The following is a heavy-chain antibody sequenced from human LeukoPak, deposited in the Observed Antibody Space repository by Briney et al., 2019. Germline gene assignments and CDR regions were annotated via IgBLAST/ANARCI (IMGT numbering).Heavy chain of an antibody. J-gene: IGHJ5*02. CDR3: ARVPRYSGSYNP. CDR2: INPNSGGT. V-gene: IGHV1-2*06. CDR1: GYTFTGYY. D-gene: IGHD1-26*01. Sequence: ASVKVSCKASGYTFTGYYMHWVRQATGQGLEWMGRINPNSGGTNYAQKFQGRVTMTRDTSISTAYMELSRLRSDDTAVYYCARVPRYSGSYNPWGQGTLVTVSS.